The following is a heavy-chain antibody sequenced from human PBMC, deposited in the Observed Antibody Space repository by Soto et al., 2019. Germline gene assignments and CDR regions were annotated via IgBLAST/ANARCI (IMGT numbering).Heavy chain of an antibody. CDR2: ISSRSRSI. CDR3: ARDRGDYEGLVPYSLDL. D-gene: IGHD4-17*01. J-gene: IGHJ5*02. V-gene: IGHV3-21*01. CDR1: GVAIGSYS. Sequence: GVPLSVYRTSTGVAIGSYSLNWVCEGTGKGLEWVSSISSRSRSIYYADSQKGRFTISRDNTKNSLYLQMNNLRAEDTAVYYCARDRGDYEGLVPYSLDLWGQGT.